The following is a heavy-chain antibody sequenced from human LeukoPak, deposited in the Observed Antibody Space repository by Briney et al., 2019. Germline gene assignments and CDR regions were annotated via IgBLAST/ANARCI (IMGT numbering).Heavy chain of an antibody. CDR3: ARDSDYSHYDY. Sequence: GGSLRLSCVASGFTFSSYWMHWVRQAPGKGLVWVSRINTDGSSTSCADSVKGRFTISRDNAKNTLYLQMNSLRAEDTAVYYCARDSDYSHYDYWGQGTLVTVSS. CDR1: GFTFSSYW. D-gene: IGHD4-11*01. V-gene: IGHV3-74*01. CDR2: INTDGSST. J-gene: IGHJ4*02.